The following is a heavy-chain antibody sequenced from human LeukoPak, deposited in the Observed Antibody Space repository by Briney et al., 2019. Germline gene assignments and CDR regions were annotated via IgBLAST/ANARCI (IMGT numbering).Heavy chain of an antibody. CDR2: IYPGDSDT. Sequence: GESLKISCKGSGYSFATYWIGWVRQMPGKGLEWMGIIYPGDSDTRYSPSFQGQVTISADKSISTAYLQWSSLKASDTAMYYCARQPFIAARHFDYWGQGTLVTVSS. V-gene: IGHV5-51*01. CDR1: GYSFATYW. D-gene: IGHD6-13*01. J-gene: IGHJ4*02. CDR3: ARQPFIAARHFDY.